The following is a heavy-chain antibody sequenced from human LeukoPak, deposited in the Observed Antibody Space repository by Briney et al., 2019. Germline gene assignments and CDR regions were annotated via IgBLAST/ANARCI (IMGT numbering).Heavy chain of an antibody. V-gene: IGHV4-4*07. CDR3: ARAGRGRDDDSSGYYYGGYFDY. CDR1: GGSISSYY. CDR2: IYTSRST. D-gene: IGHD3-22*01. J-gene: IGHJ4*02. Sequence: SETLSLTCTVSGGSISSYYWSWIRQPAGKGLEWIGRIYTSRSTNYNPSLKSRVTMSVDTSKNQFSLKLSSVTAADTAVYCCARAGRGRDDDSSGYYYGGYFDYWGQGTLVTVSS.